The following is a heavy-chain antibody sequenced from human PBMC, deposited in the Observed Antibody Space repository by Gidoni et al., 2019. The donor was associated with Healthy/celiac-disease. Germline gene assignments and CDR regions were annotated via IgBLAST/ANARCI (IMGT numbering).Heavy chain of an antibody. CDR2: ISYDGSNK. J-gene: IGHJ4*02. D-gene: IGHD6-19*01. CDR3: AKDKWRRFRIVEQWLPLGDY. CDR1: GFTFSSYG. Sequence: QVQLVESGGGVVQPGRSLRLSCAASGFTFSSYGMPWVRQAPGKGLEWVAVISYDGSNKYYADSVKGRFTISRDNSKNTLYLQMNSLRAEDTAVYYCAKDKWRRFRIVEQWLPLGDYWGQGTLVTVSS. V-gene: IGHV3-30*18.